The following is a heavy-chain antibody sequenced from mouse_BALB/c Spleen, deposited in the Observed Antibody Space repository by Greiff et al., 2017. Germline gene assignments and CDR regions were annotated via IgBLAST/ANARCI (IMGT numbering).Heavy chain of an antibody. V-gene: IGHV5-9-3*01. CDR2: ISSGGSYT. Sequence: EVQLVESGGGLVKPGGSLKLSCAASGFTFSSYAMSWVRQTPEKRLEWVATISSGGSYTYYPDSVKGRFTISRDNAKNTLYLQMSSLRSEDTAMYYCARGGDDYEAWFAYWGQGTLVTVSA. J-gene: IGHJ3*01. CDR1: GFTFSSYA. D-gene: IGHD2-4*01. CDR3: ARGGDDYEAWFAY.